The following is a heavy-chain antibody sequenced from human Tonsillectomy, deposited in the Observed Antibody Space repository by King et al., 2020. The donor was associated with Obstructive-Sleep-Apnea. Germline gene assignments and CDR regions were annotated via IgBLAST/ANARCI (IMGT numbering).Heavy chain of an antibody. D-gene: IGHD3-10*01. CDR2: IYWNDDK. CDR3: AHVTMVRGVIRDFDY. V-gene: IGHV2-5*01. J-gene: IGHJ4*02. CDR1: GFSLSTSGVG. Sequence: VTLKESGPTLVKPTQTLTLTCTFSGFSLSTSGVGVGWIRQPPGKALEGLALIYWNDDKRYSPSLKIRLTNTKDTSKNQVVLTMTNMDPVDTATYNCAHVTMVRGVIRDFDYWGQGTLVTVSS.